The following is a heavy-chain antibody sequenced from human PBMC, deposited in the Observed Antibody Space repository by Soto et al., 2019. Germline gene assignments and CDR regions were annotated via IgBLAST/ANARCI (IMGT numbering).Heavy chain of an antibody. Sequence: QLQLQESGPGLVKPSETLSLTCTVSGGSISSSSYYWGWIRQPPGKGLEWIGSIYYSGSTYYNPSHKSRVTISVDTSKNQFSLKLSSVTAADTAVYYGARHRCSGGSCYYHFDYWGQGTLVTVSS. CDR3: ARHRCSGGSCYYHFDY. V-gene: IGHV4-39*01. CDR2: IYYSGST. J-gene: IGHJ4*02. CDR1: GGSISSSSYY. D-gene: IGHD2-15*01.